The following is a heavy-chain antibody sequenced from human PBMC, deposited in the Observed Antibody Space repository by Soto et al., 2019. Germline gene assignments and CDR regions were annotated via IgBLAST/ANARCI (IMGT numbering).Heavy chain of an antibody. CDR3: AKGGLWDYYDSSGYFNAFDI. D-gene: IGHD3-22*01. CDR1: GFTFSSYA. V-gene: IGHV3-23*01. J-gene: IGHJ3*02. CDR2: ISGSGGST. Sequence: GGSLRLSCAASGFTFSSYAMSWVRQAPGKGLEWVSAISGSGGSTYYADSVKGRFTISRDNSKNTLYLQMNSLRAEDTAVYYCAKGGLWDYYDSSGYFNAFDIWGQGTMVTVSS.